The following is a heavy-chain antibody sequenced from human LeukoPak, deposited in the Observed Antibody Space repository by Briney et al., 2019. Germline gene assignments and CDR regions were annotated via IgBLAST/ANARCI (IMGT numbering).Heavy chain of an antibody. J-gene: IGHJ3*02. CDR2: IYYSGST. V-gene: IGHV4-39*07. Sequence: SETLSLTCTVSGGSISSSNYYWGWIRQPPGKGLEWIGSIYYSGSTYYNPSLKSRVTISVDTSKNQFSLKLSSVTAADTAVYYCAREERGSYERGAFDIWGQGTMVTVSS. CDR1: GGSISSSNYY. CDR3: AREERGSYERGAFDI. D-gene: IGHD1-26*01.